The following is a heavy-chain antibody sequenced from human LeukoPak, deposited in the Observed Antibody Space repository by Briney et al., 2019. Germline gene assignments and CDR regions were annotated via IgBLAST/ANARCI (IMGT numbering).Heavy chain of an antibody. V-gene: IGHV3-23*01. CDR2: ISGSGGST. CDR1: GFTFSNYG. CDR3: AKCGTTCYANAFYI. D-gene: IGHD2-2*01. J-gene: IGHJ3*02. Sequence: PGGSLRLSCAASGFTFSNYGMSWVRQAPGKGLEWVPAISGSGGSTYYAGSVKGRFTISRDNSKNTLYLQMNSLRAEDAAVYYCAKCGTTCYANAFYIWGQGTMVTVSS.